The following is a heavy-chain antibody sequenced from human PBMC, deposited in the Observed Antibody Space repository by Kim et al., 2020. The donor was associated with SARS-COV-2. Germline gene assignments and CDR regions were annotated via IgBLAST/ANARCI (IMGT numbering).Heavy chain of an antibody. Sequence: GGSLRLSCAASGFTFSSYAMHWVRQAPGKGLEWVAVISYDGSNKYYADSVKGRFTISRDNSKNTLYLQMNSLRAEDTAVYYCARALPDYYDSSGSFDYWG. CDR3: ARALPDYYDSSGSFDY. D-gene: IGHD3-22*01. J-gene: IGHJ4*01. CDR1: GFTFSSYA. V-gene: IGHV3-30-3*01. CDR2: ISYDGSNK.